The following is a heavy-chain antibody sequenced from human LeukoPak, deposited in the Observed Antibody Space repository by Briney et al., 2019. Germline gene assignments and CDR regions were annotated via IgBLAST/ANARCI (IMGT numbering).Heavy chain of an antibody. CDR3: AREGSRGFDAFDI. Sequence: GASVKVSCKASGGTFSSYAISWVRQAPGQGLEWMGGIIPIFGTANYAQKFQGRVTITTDESTSTAYMELSSLRSEDTAVYYCAREGSRGFDAFDIWGQGTMVTVSS. CDR1: GGTFSSYA. CDR2: IIPIFGTA. J-gene: IGHJ3*02. V-gene: IGHV1-69*05.